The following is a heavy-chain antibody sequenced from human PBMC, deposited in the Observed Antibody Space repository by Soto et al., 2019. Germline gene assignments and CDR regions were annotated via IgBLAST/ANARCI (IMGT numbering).Heavy chain of an antibody. CDR3: ARTSMQSRGYSYGHVGTDV. CDR2: IDPSDSYT. D-gene: IGHD5-18*01. V-gene: IGHV5-10-1*01. J-gene: IGHJ6*02. CDR1: GYSFTSYW. Sequence: EVQLVQSGAEVKKPGESLRISCKGSGYSFTSYWISWVRQMPGKGLEWMGRIDPSDSYTNYSPSFQGQVTISADKSISTAYLKWRSLKASDTAMYYCARTSMQSRGYSYGHVGTDVWAQGTTVTVSS.